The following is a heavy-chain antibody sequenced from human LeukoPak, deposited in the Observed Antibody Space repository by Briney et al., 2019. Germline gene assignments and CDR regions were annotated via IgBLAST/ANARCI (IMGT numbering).Heavy chain of an antibody. D-gene: IGHD2-8*01. CDR1: GGTFSSYA. V-gene: IGHV1-69*01. CDR3: ARSGYCTNGVCYKVPDAFDI. Sequence: SVKVSCKASGGTFSSYAISWVRQAPGQGLEWMGGIIPIFGTANYAQKFQGRVTITADESTSTAYMELSSLRSEDTAVYYCARSGYCTNGVCYKVPDAFDIWGQGTMVTVSS. J-gene: IGHJ3*02. CDR2: IIPIFGTA.